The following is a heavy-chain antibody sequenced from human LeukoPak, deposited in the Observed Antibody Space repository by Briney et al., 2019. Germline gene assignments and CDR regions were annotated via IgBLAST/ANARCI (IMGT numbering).Heavy chain of an antibody. CDR2: ISYDGSNK. CDR3: ARDLGSSGPYFDD. Sequence: GGSLRLSCAASGFTFSSYAMHWVRQAPGKGLEWVAVISYDGSNKYYADSVKGRFTISRDNSKNTLYLQMNSLRAEDTAVYYCARDLGSSGPYFDDWGQGTLVTVSS. J-gene: IGHJ4*02. V-gene: IGHV3-30*04. CDR1: GFTFSSYA. D-gene: IGHD3-22*01.